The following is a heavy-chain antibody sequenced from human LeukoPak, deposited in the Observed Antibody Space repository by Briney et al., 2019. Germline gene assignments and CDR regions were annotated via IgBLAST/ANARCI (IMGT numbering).Heavy chain of an antibody. CDR1: GFTFSSYS. CDR2: TSSSSSYI. D-gene: IGHD3-10*01. V-gene: IGHV3-21*01. J-gene: IGHJ4*02. Sequence: GGSLRLSCAASGFTFSSYSMNWVRQAPGKGLEWVSSTSSSSSYIYYADSVKGRFTISRDNAKNSLYLQMNSLRAEDTAVYYCARTPNRITMVRGVTYYFDYWGQGTLVTVSS. CDR3: ARTPNRITMVRGVTYYFDY.